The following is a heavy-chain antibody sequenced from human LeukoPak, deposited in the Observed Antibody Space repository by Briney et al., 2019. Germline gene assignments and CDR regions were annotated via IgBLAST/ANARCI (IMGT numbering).Heavy chain of an antibody. J-gene: IGHJ4*02. CDR1: GVSISSSEW. CDR3: GKTDIYFNPIDY. D-gene: IGHD3-9*01. Sequence: SETLSLTCAVSGVSISSSEWWLWVRQPPGQGLEWIGEIHRDGRTRYNPSLKSRVTMSMDYSKNQFSLSVTSVTAADTAIYYCGKTDIYFNPIDYWGPGSLVTASS. CDR2: IHRDGRT. V-gene: IGHV4-4*02.